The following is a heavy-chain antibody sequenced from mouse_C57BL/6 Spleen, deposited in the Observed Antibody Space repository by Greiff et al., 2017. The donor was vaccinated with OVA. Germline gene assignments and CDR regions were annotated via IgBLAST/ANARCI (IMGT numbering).Heavy chain of an antibody. J-gene: IGHJ3*01. CDR1: GYSITSGYY. CDR3: ASFYYGSSFTGAY. CDR2: ISYDGSN. V-gene: IGHV3-6*01. Sequence: EVKLMESGPGLVKPSQSLSLTCSVTGYSITSGYYWNWIRQFPGNKLEWMGYISYDGSNNYNPSLKNRISITRDTSKNQFFLKLNSVTTEDTATYYCASFYYGSSFTGAYWGQGTLVTVSA. D-gene: IGHD1-1*01.